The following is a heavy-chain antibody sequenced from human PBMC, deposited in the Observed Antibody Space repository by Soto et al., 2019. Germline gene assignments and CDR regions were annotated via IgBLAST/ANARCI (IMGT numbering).Heavy chain of an antibody. V-gene: IGHV3-21*01. J-gene: IGHJ4*02. CDR1: SLTFSNYS. Sequence: GGTLRLSCAASSLTFSNYSMNWVHQAPGKGLEWVSSISSSTSYIYYADSVKGRFTISRDNAKNSLYLQMNSLRAEDTAVYYCASFSGYVAFVYWGQGTLVTVSS. CDR2: ISSSTSYI. D-gene: IGHD5-12*01. CDR3: ASFSGYVAFVY.